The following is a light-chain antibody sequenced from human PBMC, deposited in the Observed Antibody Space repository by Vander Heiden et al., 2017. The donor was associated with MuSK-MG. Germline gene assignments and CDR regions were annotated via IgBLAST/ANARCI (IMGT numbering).Light chain of an antibody. CDR1: SSNIGAGYD. CDR2: GNS. V-gene: IGLV1-40*01. CDR3: QSYDNRRSGYV. Sequence: QSVLTQPPSVSGAPGQRVTISCTGSSSNIGAGYDVHWYQQLPGTAPKLLIYGNSNRPSGVPDRFSGSKSGTSASLAITGLQAEDEADYYCQSYDNRRSGYVFGGGTKLTVL. J-gene: IGLJ3*02.